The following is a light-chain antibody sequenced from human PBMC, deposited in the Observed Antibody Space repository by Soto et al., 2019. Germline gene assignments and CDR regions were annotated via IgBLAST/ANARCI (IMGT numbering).Light chain of an antibody. V-gene: IGKV1-5*03. CDR1: QSISSW. CDR2: KAS. J-gene: IGKJ4*01. Sequence: DIQMTQSPSTLSASVGDRVTITCRASQSISSWLAWYQQKPGKAPKLLIYKASSLESGVPSRFSGSGSGTEFTLTISSLQPDDFATYYCQQYNSYSFRTFGGGTKVEIK. CDR3: QQYNSYSFRT.